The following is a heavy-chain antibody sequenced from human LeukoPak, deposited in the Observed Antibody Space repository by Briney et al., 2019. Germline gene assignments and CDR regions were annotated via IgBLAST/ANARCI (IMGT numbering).Heavy chain of an antibody. CDR2: ISTDGSYK. D-gene: IGHD3-16*01. V-gene: IGHV3-30*04. CDR3: ARSLIPGRWYFDL. Sequence: PGKSLRLSCAVSGFTFSSFPFHWVRQAPGKGLVWVAAISTDGSYKYHGDSVKGRFTISRDNPMNTLYLQMNGLRPDDTAVYYCARSLIPGRWYFDLWGRGTLVTVSS. CDR1: GFTFSSFP. J-gene: IGHJ2*01.